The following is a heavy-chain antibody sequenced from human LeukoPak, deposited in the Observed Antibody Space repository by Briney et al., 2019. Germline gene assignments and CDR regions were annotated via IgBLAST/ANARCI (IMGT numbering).Heavy chain of an antibody. J-gene: IGHJ4*02. Sequence: ESLKVSCKASGYTFTGYYMHWVRQAPGQGLEWMGWINPNSGGTNYAQKFQGRVTMTRDTSISTAYMELSRLRSDDTAVYYCARGGGITGTQYYFDYWGQGTLVTVSS. CDR3: ARGGGITGTQYYFDY. CDR2: INPNSGGT. V-gene: IGHV1-2*02. CDR1: GYTFTGYY. D-gene: IGHD1-20*01.